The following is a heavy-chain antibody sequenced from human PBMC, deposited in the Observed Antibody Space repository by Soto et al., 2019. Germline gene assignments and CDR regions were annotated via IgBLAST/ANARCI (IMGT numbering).Heavy chain of an antibody. J-gene: IGHJ6*02. CDR2: IYYSGST. Sequence: PSETLSLTCTVSGGSISSYYWSWIRQPPGKGLEWIGYIYYSGSTNYNPSLKSRVTISVDTSKNQFSLKLSYVTAADTAVYYCARNPAGGYYDSSGYYPGDYYGMDVWGQGTTVTVS. V-gene: IGHV4-59*01. CDR1: GGSISSYY. CDR3: ARNPAGGYYDSSGYYPGDYYGMDV. D-gene: IGHD3-22*01.